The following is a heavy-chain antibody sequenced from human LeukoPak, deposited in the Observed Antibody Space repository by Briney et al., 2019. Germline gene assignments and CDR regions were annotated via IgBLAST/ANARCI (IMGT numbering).Heavy chain of an antibody. D-gene: IGHD4-23*01. V-gene: IGHV3-30*18. CDR3: AKDAAYGGNSDFDY. Sequence: GRSLRLSCAASGFTFSSYGMHWVRQAPGKGLEWVAVISYDGSNKYYADSVKGRFTISRDNSKNTLYLQMNSLRAEGTAVYYCAKDAAYGGNSDFDYWGQGTLVTVSS. CDR2: ISYDGSNK. J-gene: IGHJ4*02. CDR1: GFTFSSYG.